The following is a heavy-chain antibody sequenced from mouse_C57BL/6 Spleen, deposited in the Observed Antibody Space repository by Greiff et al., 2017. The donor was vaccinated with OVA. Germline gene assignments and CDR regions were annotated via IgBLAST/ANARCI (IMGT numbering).Heavy chain of an antibody. CDR1: GFTFSDYG. D-gene: IGHD1-1*01. Sequence: DVKLVESGGGLVQPGGSLKLSCAASGFTFSDYGMAWVRQAPRKGPEWVAFISNLAYSIYYADTVTGRFTISRENAKNTLYLEMSSLRSEDTAMYYCARRDYGRSDWYFDVWGTGTTVTVSS. CDR2: ISNLAYSI. J-gene: IGHJ1*03. CDR3: ARRDYGRSDWYFDV. V-gene: IGHV5-15*04.